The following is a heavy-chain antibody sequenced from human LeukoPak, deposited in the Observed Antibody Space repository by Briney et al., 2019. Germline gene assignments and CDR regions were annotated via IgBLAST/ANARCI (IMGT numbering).Heavy chain of an antibody. CDR2: ISAYNGYT. D-gene: IGHD4-17*01. CDR1: GGTFSSYA. Sequence: GASVKVSCKASGGTFSSYAISWVRQAPGQGLEWMGWISAYNGYTNYAQKLQGRVTMTTDTSTSTAYMELRSLRSDDTAVYYCARQPWTTVTTSYDAFDIWGQGTMVTVSS. V-gene: IGHV1-18*01. J-gene: IGHJ3*02. CDR3: ARQPWTTVTTSYDAFDI.